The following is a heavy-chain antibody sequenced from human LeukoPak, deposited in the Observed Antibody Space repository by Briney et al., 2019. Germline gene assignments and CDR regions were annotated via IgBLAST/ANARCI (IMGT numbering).Heavy chain of an antibody. CDR1: GGSISSYY. D-gene: IGHD3-22*01. J-gene: IGHJ6*02. V-gene: IGHV4-59*01. CDR3: ARAGGYDSSGYYYSGSLTRFASDYYYGMDV. Sequence: SETLSLTCTVYGGSISSYYWSWIRQPPGKGLEWIGYIYYSGSTNYNPSLKSRVTISVDTSKNQFSLKLSSVTAADTAVYYCARAGGYDSSGYYYSGSLTRFASDYYYGMDVWGQGTTVTVSS. CDR2: IYYSGST.